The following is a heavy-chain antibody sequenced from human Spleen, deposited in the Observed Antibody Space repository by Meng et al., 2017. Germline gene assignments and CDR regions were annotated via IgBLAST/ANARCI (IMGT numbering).Heavy chain of an antibody. Sequence: GSLRLSCGAYGGFFTGYYWTWVRQSPGKGLEWIGGIDHGGNTMYNPSLKSRITMSIDTSNNQFSLKMTSVTAADTAVYYCARGVMGDYWGQGALVTVSS. CDR3: ARGVMGDY. V-gene: IGHV4-34*01. CDR1: GGFFTGYY. J-gene: IGHJ4*02. D-gene: IGHD2-21*01. CDR2: IDHGGNT.